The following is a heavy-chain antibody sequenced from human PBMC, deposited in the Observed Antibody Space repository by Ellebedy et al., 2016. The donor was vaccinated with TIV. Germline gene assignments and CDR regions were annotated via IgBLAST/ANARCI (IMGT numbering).Heavy chain of an antibody. Sequence: SETLSLTCTVSGGSISSSSYYWGWIRQPPGKGLEWIGSIYYSGSTYYNPSLKSRVTISVDTSKNQFSLKLSSVTAADTAVYYCARAPPPDYGDPNFTYYYGLDVWGQGTTVTVSS. CDR3: ARAPPPDYGDPNFTYYYGLDV. CDR2: IYYSGST. CDR1: GGSISSSSYY. D-gene: IGHD4-17*01. J-gene: IGHJ6*02. V-gene: IGHV4-39*07.